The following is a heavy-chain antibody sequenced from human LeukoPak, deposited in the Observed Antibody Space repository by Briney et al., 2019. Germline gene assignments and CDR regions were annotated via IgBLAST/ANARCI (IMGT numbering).Heavy chain of an antibody. CDR3: AKDWDVIGSSWPRTDY. V-gene: IGHV3-11*04. D-gene: IGHD6-13*01. CDR2: ISGSGTTV. J-gene: IGHJ4*02. CDR1: GFTFSDYY. Sequence: GGSLRLSCSASGFTFSDYYMSWVREAPGKGLEWVSYISGSGTTVYYADSVRGRFTISRDNAKNSLYLQMNSLRAEDTAVYYCAKDWDVIGSSWPRTDYWGQGTLVTVSS.